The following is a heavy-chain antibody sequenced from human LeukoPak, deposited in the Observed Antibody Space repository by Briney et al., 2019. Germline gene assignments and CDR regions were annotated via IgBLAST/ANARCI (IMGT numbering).Heavy chain of an antibody. Sequence: SETLSLTCTVSGGSVSDSYYWSWIRQPPGKGPEWMGNIHSSGRTYYNPSLKSRVTISSDTSKNQLSLRLNSVTAADTAVYYCAREDPRTKVPEGMDVWGQGTTVTVSS. V-gene: IGHV4-59*02. CDR3: AREDPRTKVPEGMDV. J-gene: IGHJ6*02. CDR2: IHSSGRT. D-gene: IGHD4/OR15-4a*01. CDR1: GGSVSDSYY.